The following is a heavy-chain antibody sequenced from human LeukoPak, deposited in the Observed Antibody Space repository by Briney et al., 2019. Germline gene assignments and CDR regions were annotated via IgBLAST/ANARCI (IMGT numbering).Heavy chain of an antibody. J-gene: IGHJ4*02. Sequence: SQTLSLTCTVSGGSISSGSYYWSWIRQPAGKGLEWIGRIYTSGSTNYNPSLKRRVTISVDTSKNQFSLKLSSVTAADTAVYYCASGPFYDYVWGSYRDYFDYWGQGTLVTVSS. V-gene: IGHV4-61*02. CDR1: GGSISSGSYY. CDR3: ASGPFYDYVWGSYRDYFDY. CDR2: IYTSGST. D-gene: IGHD3-16*02.